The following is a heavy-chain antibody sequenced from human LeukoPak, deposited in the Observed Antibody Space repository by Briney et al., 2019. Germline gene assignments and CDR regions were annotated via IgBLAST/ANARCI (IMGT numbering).Heavy chain of an antibody. CDR2: INPNSGGT. CDR3: ARGGSPIYYYYMDV. CDR1: GYTFTGSY. J-gene: IGHJ6*03. D-gene: IGHD2-2*01. V-gene: IGHV1-2*02. Sequence: ASVKVSCKASGYTFTGSYTHWVRQAPGQGLEWMGWINPNSGGTNFAQKFQGRVTVARDTSISTAYMELSRLRSDDTAVYYCARGGSPIYYYYMDVWGKGTTVTISS.